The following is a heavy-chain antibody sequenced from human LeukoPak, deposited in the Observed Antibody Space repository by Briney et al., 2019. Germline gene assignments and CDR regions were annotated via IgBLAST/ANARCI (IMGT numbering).Heavy chain of an antibody. CDR2: ISAYNGNT. J-gene: IGHJ4*02. CDR1: GYTFTSYG. CDR3: ATIRGYSYGFDY. D-gene: IGHD5-18*01. Sequence: GASVKVSCKASGYTFTSYGISWVRQAPGQGLEWMGWISAYNGNTNYAQKLQGRVTMTEDTSTDTAYMELSSLRSEDTAVYYCATIRGYSYGFDYRGQGTLVTVSS. V-gene: IGHV1-18*01.